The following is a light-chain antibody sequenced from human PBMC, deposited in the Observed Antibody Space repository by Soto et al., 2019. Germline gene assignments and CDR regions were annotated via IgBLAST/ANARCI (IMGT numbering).Light chain of an antibody. CDR1: QSVTTS. CDR2: AAS. V-gene: IGKV3-11*01. Sequence: EIVLTQSPATLSLSPGERATLSCRASQSVTTSLAWFQHKPGQAPRLLTYAASNRATGIPARFSGSGSGTDFTLTISGLEPADFAFYYCQQRHSWPRTFGQGTKVEIK. J-gene: IGKJ1*01. CDR3: QQRHSWPRT.